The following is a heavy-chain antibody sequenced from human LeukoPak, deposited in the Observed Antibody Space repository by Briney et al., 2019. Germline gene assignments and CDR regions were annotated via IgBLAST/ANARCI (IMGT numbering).Heavy chain of an antibody. J-gene: IGHJ4*02. Sequence: GGSLRLSCAASGFPFSDYRMDWVRQAPGKGMEWVANIKQDGSEGYYADSVKGRFTISRDNAKSSLYLRMNSLRAEDTAVYYCSRSLDYWGQGALVTVS. CDR3: SRSLDY. CDR2: IKQDGSEG. CDR1: GFPFSDYR. V-gene: IGHV3-7*01.